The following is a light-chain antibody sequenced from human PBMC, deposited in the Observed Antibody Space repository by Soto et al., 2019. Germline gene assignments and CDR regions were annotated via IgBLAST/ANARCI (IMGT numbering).Light chain of an antibody. CDR2: AAS. CDR1: ETTAGY. J-gene: IGKJ3*01. CDR3: QQSYNTPFT. Sequence: IQMTQSPSSLSASVGDRVTITCRASETTAGYLNWYQQKPGKAPKLLIRAASRLESGVPARFSGSGSGTDFTLTISSLQPEDVATYYCQQSYNTPFTFGPGTKVDV. V-gene: IGKV1-39*01.